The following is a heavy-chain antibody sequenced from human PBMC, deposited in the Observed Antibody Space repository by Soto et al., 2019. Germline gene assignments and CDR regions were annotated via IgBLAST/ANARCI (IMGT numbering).Heavy chain of an antibody. CDR3: ARELKEPGSYYYYGLDF. V-gene: IGHV1-69*01. D-gene: IGHD3-10*01. CDR1: GGSFSSVG. Sequence: QVQLEQSGAEVKKPGSSVKVSCKASGGSFSSVGITWVRQAPGQGLEWMGGIIPIIGTTKYAQRFQGRVTINADESTTTAYVELSSLRSEDTAVYYCARELKEPGSYYYYGLDFWGQGTTVTVSS. J-gene: IGHJ6*02. CDR2: IIPIIGTT.